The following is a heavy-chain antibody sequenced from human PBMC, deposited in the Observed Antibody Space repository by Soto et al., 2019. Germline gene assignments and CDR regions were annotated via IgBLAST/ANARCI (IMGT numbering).Heavy chain of an antibody. J-gene: IGHJ6*02. CDR1: GYTFTDYY. CDR3: ARRPGGGGDYFYGMDV. D-gene: IGHD3-10*01. V-gene: IGHV1-2*02. CDR2: INPRSGGT. Sequence: QVHLVQSGAEVKKPGASVKVSCKTSGYTFTDYYIHWMRQVPGQGPEWMGWINPRSGGTNYAKKLRGVKTLAGDASISTGFMELRGLGSAATAVYYWARRPGGGGDYFYGMDVWGQGTAVTVSS.